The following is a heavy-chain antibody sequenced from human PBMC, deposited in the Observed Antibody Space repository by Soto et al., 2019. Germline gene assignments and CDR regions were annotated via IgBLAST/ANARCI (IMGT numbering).Heavy chain of an antibody. CDR1: EFSFDDYA. Sequence: EVQLVESGGGLVQPGRSLRLSCAASEFSFDDYAMHWVRQAPMKGLEWVSGISWNSGSIGYADSVKGRFTISRDNAKNSLYLQMNSLRAEDTALYHCAKDIGSGKFCSGEEFDYWGQGTLVTVSS. J-gene: IGHJ4*02. CDR2: ISWNSGSI. V-gene: IGHV3-9*01. CDR3: AKDIGSGKFCSGEEFDY. D-gene: IGHD3-10*01.